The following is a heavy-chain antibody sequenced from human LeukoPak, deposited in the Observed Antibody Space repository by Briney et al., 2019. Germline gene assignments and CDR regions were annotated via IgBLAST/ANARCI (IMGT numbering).Heavy chain of an antibody. D-gene: IGHD3-16*01. CDR3: ARGSRGTPGQ. J-gene: IGHJ4*02. CDR1: GFRFDDYG. CDR2: INWTGAST. Sequence: RPGGSLRLSCAAYGFRFDDYGMTLVRQAPGKGLEWVSDINWTGASTGYADSVKGRFTISRDNAKNSLYLQMNSLRADDTASYYCARGSRGTPGQWGQGTLVTVSS. V-gene: IGHV3-20*04.